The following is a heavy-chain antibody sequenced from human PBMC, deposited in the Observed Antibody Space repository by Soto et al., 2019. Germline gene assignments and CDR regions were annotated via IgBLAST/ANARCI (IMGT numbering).Heavy chain of an antibody. V-gene: IGHV3-20*04. CDR3: ARPRGYSYGLYFDL. CDR1: GFLFDDYG. CDR2: TNWNGGSK. D-gene: IGHD5-18*01. Sequence: GGSLSLSCAASGFLFDDYGMSWVRQAPGKGLEWVSGTNWNGGSKGYADSVKGRFTVSRDNAKNSLYLQMNSLRAEDTALYFCARPRGYSYGLYFDLWGQGTLVTVSS. J-gene: IGHJ4*02.